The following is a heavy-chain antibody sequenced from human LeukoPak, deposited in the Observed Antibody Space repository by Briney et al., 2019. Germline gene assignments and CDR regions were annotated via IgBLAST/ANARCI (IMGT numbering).Heavy chain of an antibody. V-gene: IGHV3-48*03. CDR1: GFTFSSYE. CDR3: ARGGFRGYSYGYSDY. CDR2: ISSSGSTI. Sequence: PGGSLRLSCAASGFTFSSYEMNWVRQAPGKGLEWVSYISSSGSTIYYADSVKGRFTISRDNAKNSLYLQMNSLRAEDTAVYYCARGGFRGYSYGYSDYWGQGTLVTVSS. J-gene: IGHJ4*02. D-gene: IGHD5-18*01.